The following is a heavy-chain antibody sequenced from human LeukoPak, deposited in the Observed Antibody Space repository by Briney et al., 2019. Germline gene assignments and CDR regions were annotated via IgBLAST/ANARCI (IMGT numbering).Heavy chain of an antibody. V-gene: IGHV1-18*01. CDR1: GYTFISYS. CDR2: ISADNATT. D-gene: IGHD4-17*01. J-gene: IGHJ1*01. Sequence: ASVKVSCKASGYTFISYSISWGRQAPGQGLEWLGWISADNATTNYAQKFRGRVTINTDTSTSTAYMDLRSLRSDDTGVYYCARHDYGDFLSAEYFQNWGQGTPVTVSS. CDR3: ARHDYGDFLSAEYFQN.